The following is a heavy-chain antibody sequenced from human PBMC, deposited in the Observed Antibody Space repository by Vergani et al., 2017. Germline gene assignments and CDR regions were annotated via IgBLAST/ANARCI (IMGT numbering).Heavy chain of an antibody. D-gene: IGHD2-2*01. Sequence: QVQLQESGPGLVKPSETLSLTCTVSGYSINSGYYWGWIRQPPGKGLEWIATIYHSGNTYYNPSRKSRVTISVGTSRNHFSLSLTSVTAADTAMYYCARHSRAHCVSTSCYWPLRLRYWGQGALVTVSS. CDR2: IYHSGNT. J-gene: IGHJ4*02. CDR3: ARHSRAHCVSTSCYWPLRLRY. V-gene: IGHV4-38-2*02. CDR1: GYSINSGYY.